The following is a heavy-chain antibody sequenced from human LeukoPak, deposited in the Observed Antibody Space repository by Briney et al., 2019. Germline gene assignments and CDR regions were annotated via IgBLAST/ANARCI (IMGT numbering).Heavy chain of an antibody. Sequence: GGSLRLSCAASGFTFSSYSMNWVRQAPGKGLEWVSSISSSSSYIYYADSVKGRFTISRDNAKNSLYLQMNSLRAEDTAVYYCAFLPDCGGDCYPRAFDIWGQGTMVTVSS. CDR2: ISSSSSYI. D-gene: IGHD2-21*02. V-gene: IGHV3-21*01. CDR3: AFLPDCGGDCYPRAFDI. J-gene: IGHJ3*02. CDR1: GFTFSSYS.